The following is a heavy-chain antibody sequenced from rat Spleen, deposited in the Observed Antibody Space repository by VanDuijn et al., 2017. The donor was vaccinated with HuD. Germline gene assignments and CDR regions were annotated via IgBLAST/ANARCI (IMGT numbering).Heavy chain of an antibody. D-gene: IGHD1-9*01. CDR3: ARENMYYGYNYFDY. J-gene: IGHJ2*01. CDR1: GFSVTSYH. Sequence: QVQLKESGPGLVQPSRTLSLACTVSGFSVTSYHVHWVRQPSGKGLEWMGVIWTDGSTEYNSALKSRLSISRDTSKSQVFLKMNSLQTEDTATYYCARENMYYGYNYFDYWGQGVMVTVSS. CDR2: IWTDGST. V-gene: IGHV2-43*01.